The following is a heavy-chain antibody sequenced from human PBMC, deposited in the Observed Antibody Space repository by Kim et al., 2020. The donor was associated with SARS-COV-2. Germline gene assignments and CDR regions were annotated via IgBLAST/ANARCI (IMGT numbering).Heavy chain of an antibody. CDR1: CGSFSGYY. CDR3: ARLSSWYGINWFDP. J-gene: IGHJ5*02. D-gene: IGHD6-13*01. Sequence: SETLSLTFAVYCGSFSGYYWSWIRQPPGKGLEWIGEINHSGSTNYNPSLKSRVTISVDTFKNQFPLKLSSVTAADTAVYYCARLSSWYGINWFDPWGKGTLVTVSS. CDR2: INHSGST. V-gene: IGHV4-34*01.